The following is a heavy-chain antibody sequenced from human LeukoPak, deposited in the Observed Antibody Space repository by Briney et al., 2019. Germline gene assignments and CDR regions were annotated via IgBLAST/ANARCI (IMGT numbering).Heavy chain of an antibody. CDR2: IIPIFGTA. CDR1: GGTFSSYA. J-gene: IGHJ6*02. CDR3: ARSPAFDWLAPRYYYYGMDV. Sequence: SVKVSCKAFGGTFSSYAISWVRQAPGQGLEWMGGIIPIFGTANYAQKFQGRVTITADESTSTAYMELSSLRSEDTAVYYCARSPAFDWLAPRYYYYGMDVWGQGTTVTVSS. V-gene: IGHV1-69*13. D-gene: IGHD3-9*01.